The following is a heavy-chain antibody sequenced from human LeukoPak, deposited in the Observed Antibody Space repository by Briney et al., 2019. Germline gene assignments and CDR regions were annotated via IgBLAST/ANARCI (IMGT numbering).Heavy chain of an antibody. CDR3: ARGRRPLNDY. CDR1: GGSFSGYY. D-gene: IGHD1-14*01. J-gene: IGHJ4*02. V-gene: IGHV4-34*01. CDR2: INHSGST. Sequence: SETLSLTCAVYGGSFSGYYWSWIRQPPGKGLEWIGEINHSGSTNYNPSLKSRVTISVDTSKNQFSLKLSSVTAADTAVYYCARGRRPLNDYWGQGTLVTVSS.